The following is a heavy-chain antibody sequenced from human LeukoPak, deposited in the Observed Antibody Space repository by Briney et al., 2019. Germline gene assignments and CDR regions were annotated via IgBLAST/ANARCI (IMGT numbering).Heavy chain of an antibody. CDR3: ARADGGNHFDY. V-gene: IGHV3-33*01. D-gene: IGHD4-23*01. CDR1: GFTFSSYG. J-gene: IGHJ4*02. CDR2: IWFDGSNK. Sequence: GGSLRLSCAASGFTFSSYGMHWVRQAPGKGLEWVAVIWFDGSNKYYADSVKGRFTISRDNSKNTLYLQMNSLRAEDTAVYYCARADGGNHFDYWGQGTLVTVSS.